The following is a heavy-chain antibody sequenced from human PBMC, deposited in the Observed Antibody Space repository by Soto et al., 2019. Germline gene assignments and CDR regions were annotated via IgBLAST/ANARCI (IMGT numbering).Heavy chain of an antibody. J-gene: IGHJ5*02. Sequence: SETLSLSCTVSGGSISSYYWSWIRQPPGKGLEWIGYIYYSGSTNYNPSLKSRVTISVDTSKNQFSLKLSSVTAADTAVYYCARLREGLRFDPWGQGTLVTVSS. CDR2: IYYSGST. CDR3: ARLREGLRFDP. CDR1: GGSISSYY. V-gene: IGHV4-59*08.